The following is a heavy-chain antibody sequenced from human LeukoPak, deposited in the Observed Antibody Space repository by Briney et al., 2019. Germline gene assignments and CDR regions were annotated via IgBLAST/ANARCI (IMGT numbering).Heavy chain of an antibody. V-gene: IGHV3-43*01. CDR3: AKDSSGTHIDY. CDR1: GFTFDDYT. D-gene: IGHD6-19*01. Sequence: SGGSLRLPCAASGFTFDDYTMHWVRQAPGKGLEWVSLISWDGGSTYYADSVKGRFTISRDNSKNSLYLQMNSLRTEDTTLYYCAKDSSGTHIDYWGQGTLVTVSS. CDR2: ISWDGGST. J-gene: IGHJ4*02.